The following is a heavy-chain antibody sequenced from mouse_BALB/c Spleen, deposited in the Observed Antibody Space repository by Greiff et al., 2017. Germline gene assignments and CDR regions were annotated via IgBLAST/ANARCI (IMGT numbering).Heavy chain of an antibody. CDR2: ISYSGST. D-gene: IGHD1-2*01. J-gene: IGHJ2*01. CDR1: GYSITSDYA. V-gene: IGHV3-2*02. CDR3: AREGITTATRRYYFDY. Sequence: EVQLQESGPGLVKPSQSLSLTCTVTGYSITSDYAWNWIRQFPGNKLEWMGYISYSGSTSYNPSLKSRISITRDTSKNQFFLQLNSVTTEDTATYYCAREGITTATRRYYFDYWGQGTTLTVSS.